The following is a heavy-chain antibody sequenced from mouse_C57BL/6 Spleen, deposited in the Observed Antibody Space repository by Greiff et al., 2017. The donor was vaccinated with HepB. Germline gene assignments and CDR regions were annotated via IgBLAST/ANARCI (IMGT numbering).Heavy chain of an antibody. CDR3: ARGTTGYFDY. CDR2: IDPSDSYT. Sequence: VQLQQSGAELVKPGASVKLSCKASGYTFTSYWMQWVKQRPGQGLEWIGEIDPSDSYTNYNQKFKGKATLTVDTYSSTAYMQLSSLTSEDSAVYYCARGTTGYFDYWGQGTTLTVSS. CDR1: GYTFTSYW. V-gene: IGHV1-50*01. D-gene: IGHD1-1*01. J-gene: IGHJ2*01.